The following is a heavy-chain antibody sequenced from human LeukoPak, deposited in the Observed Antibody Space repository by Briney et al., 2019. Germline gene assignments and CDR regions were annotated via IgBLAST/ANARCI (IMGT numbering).Heavy chain of an antibody. CDR3: AKGWATSWCGLIEY. Sequence: PGGSLRLSCAASGFTFSSYAMSWVRQAPGKGLEWVSAISGSGGSTYYADSVKGRFTISRDDSENMLYLQMNSLRVEDTAIFYCAKGWATSWCGLIEYWGQGTLVTVSS. CDR1: GFTFSSYA. D-gene: IGHD2/OR15-2a*01. J-gene: IGHJ4*02. CDR2: ISGSGGST. V-gene: IGHV3-23*01.